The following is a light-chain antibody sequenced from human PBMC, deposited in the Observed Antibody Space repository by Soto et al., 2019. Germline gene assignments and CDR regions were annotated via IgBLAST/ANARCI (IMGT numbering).Light chain of an antibody. CDR2: DVS. CDR3: CSYAGSSVLV. V-gene: IGLV2-11*01. Sequence: QSALTQPRSVSGSPGQSVIISCTGTSSDVGGYKYVSWYQQHPGKAPKLVIYDVSERPSWVPDRFSGSKSGNTASLTISGLQAEDEADYHCCSYAGSSVLVFGGGTKLTVL. CDR1: SSDVGGYKY. J-gene: IGLJ3*02.